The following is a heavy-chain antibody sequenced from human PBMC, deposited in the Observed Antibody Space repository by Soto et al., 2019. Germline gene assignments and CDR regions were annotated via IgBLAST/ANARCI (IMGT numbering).Heavy chain of an antibody. CDR2: IYYSGST. V-gene: IGHV4-39*07. J-gene: IGHJ4*02. CDR1: GESIRSDTDY. D-gene: IGHD5-12*01. Sequence: SETLSLTCTVSGESIRSDTDYWAWIRQPPGKGPEWIGFIYYSGSTYYNPSLKSRVTISVDTSKNQFSLTVTSVTAADTAVYYCARRIVATETFDYWGQGTLVTVSS. CDR3: ARRIVATETFDY.